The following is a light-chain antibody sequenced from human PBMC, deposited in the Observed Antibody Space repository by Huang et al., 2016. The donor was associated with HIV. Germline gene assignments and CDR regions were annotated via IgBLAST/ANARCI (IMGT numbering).Light chain of an antibody. Sequence: DIQLTQSPPSLSASVGDRVTIACRASQSVGTYLNWYQQKPGKAPTLLSYATDSLNSGVPSRFRGSGAGTDFTLTISNLQPEDFATYYCQQSYNTPLTFGQWSFGQGTRVEVK. CDR1: QSVGTY. CDR3: QQSYNTPLTFGQWS. J-gene: IGKJ1*01. V-gene: IGKV1-39*01. CDR2: ATD.